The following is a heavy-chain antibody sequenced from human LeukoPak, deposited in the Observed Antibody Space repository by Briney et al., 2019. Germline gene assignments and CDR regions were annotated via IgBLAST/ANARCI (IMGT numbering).Heavy chain of an antibody. CDR3: ARAATVVTNLDY. J-gene: IGHJ4*02. V-gene: IGHV4-61*01. Sequence: PSETLSLTCTVSGGSVSSGSYYWSWIRQPQGKGLEWIGYIYYSGSTNYNPSLKSRVTISVDTSKNQFSLKLSSVTAADTAVYYCARAATVVTNLDYWGQGTLVTVSS. CDR2: IYYSGST. CDR1: GGSVSSGSYY. D-gene: IGHD4-23*01.